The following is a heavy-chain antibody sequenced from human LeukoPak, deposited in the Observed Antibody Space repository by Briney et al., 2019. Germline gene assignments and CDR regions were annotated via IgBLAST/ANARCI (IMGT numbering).Heavy chain of an antibody. Sequence: PGGSLRLSCVASGFTFSSYAMTWVRLAPGKGLEWVSAISGSGGSTYYADSVKGRFTISRDNSRKTLHLQLNSLRVEDTAVYYCAKGSTYGQSDYWGQGTLFTVSS. J-gene: IGHJ4*02. D-gene: IGHD3-10*01. CDR3: AKGSTYGQSDY. CDR2: ISGSGGST. V-gene: IGHV3-23*01. CDR1: GFTFSSYA.